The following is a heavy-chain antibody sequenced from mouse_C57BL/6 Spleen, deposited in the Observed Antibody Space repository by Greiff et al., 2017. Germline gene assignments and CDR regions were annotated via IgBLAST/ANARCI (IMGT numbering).Heavy chain of an antibody. CDR3: ARDRDPYWYFDV. D-gene: IGHD3-1*01. Sequence: EVQRVESGGGLVKPGGSLKLSCAASGFTFSSYAMSWVRQTPEKRLAWVATISDGGSYTYYPDNVKGRFTISRDNAKNNLYLQMSHLKSEDTAMYYCARDRDPYWYFDVWGTGTTVTVSS. CDR2: ISDGGSYT. CDR1: GFTFSSYA. V-gene: IGHV5-4*01. J-gene: IGHJ1*03.